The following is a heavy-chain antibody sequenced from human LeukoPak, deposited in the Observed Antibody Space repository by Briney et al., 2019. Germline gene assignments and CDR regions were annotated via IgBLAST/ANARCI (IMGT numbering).Heavy chain of an antibody. CDR1: GYTFTSYD. CDR3: ARTVTPEDADAFDI. D-gene: IGHD4-17*01. CDR2: MNPNSGNT. Sequence: ASVKVSCKASGYTFTSYDINWVRQATGQGLEWMGWMNPNSGNTGYAQKFQGRVTMTRNTSISTAYMDLSSLRSDDTAVYYCARTVTPEDADAFDIWGQGPMLTVSS. J-gene: IGHJ3*02. V-gene: IGHV1-8*01.